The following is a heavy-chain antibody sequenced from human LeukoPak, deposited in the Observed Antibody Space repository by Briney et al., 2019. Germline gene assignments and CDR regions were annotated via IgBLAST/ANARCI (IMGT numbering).Heavy chain of an antibody. CDR3: ARGGGYASPIGY. J-gene: IGHJ4*02. D-gene: IGHD5-12*01. Sequence: SETLSLTCTPSGCSISTYYWSWIRQPPGKGLEWIGYINHSGSTNYNPSLKNGLTISLNTTTNQFSLMLSSVTAADTAVYYCARGGGYASPIGYWGQGALVTVSS. CDR2: INHSGST. V-gene: IGHV4-59*01. CDR1: GCSISTYY.